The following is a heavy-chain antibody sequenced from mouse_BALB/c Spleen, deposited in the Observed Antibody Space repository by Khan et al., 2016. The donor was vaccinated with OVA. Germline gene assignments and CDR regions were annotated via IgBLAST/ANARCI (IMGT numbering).Heavy chain of an antibody. V-gene: IGHV3-1*02. CDR1: GYSITSGYS. J-gene: IGHJ4*01. Sequence: EVQLQESGPDLVKPSQSLSLTCTVTGYSITSGYSWHWIRQFPGNKLEWMGYIYHSGTINYNQSLKSRFSITRDTSKNLFFLQWNSVTTEDTATYYCARDGNYMDYWGQGTSVPVSS. D-gene: IGHD2-1*01. CDR2: IYHSGTI. CDR3: ARDGNYMDY.